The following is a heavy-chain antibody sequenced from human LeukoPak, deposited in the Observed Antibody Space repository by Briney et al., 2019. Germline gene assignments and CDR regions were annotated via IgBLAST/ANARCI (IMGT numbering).Heavy chain of an antibody. CDR2: IYHSGST. V-gene: IGHV4-38-2*02. Sequence: SETLSLTCTVSGYSISSGYYWGWIRQPPGKGLEWIGSIYHSGSTYYNPSLKSRVTISVDTSKNQFSLKLSSVTAADTAVYYCARVRSGGWYVVDYWGQGTLVTVSS. J-gene: IGHJ4*02. D-gene: IGHD6-19*01. CDR3: ARVRSGGWYVVDY. CDR1: GYSISSGYY.